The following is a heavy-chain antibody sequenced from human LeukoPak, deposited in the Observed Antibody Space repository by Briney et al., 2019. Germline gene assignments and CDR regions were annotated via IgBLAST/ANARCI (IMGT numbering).Heavy chain of an antibody. J-gene: IGHJ4*02. Sequence: PGGSLRLSCAASGFTVSSNYMSWVRQAPGKGLEWVSVIYSGGSTYYADSVKGRFTISRDNSKNTLYLQMNSLRAEDTAVYYCARGVPYDYVWGSYRSLDYWGQGTLVTVSS. V-gene: IGHV3-53*01. CDR2: IYSGGST. D-gene: IGHD3-16*02. CDR3: ARGVPYDYVWGSYRSLDY. CDR1: GFTVSSNY.